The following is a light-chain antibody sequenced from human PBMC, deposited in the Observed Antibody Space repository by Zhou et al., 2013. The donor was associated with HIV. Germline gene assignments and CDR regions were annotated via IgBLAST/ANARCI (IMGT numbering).Light chain of an antibody. V-gene: IGKV3-11*01. CDR1: QSVSST. J-gene: IGKJ5*01. CDR3: QQRNAWPIT. CDR2: DAS. Sequence: EIVMTQSPATLSVSPGERATLSCRASQSVSSTLAWYQQKPGQAPRLLIHDASNRATAIPARFSGSGSGTDYTLTISSLEPEDFAVYYCQQRNAWPITFGQGTRLEIK.